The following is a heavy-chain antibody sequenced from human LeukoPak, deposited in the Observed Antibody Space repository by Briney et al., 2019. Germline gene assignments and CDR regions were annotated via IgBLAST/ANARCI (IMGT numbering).Heavy chain of an antibody. CDR3: ARVNYYDERDAFDI. V-gene: IGHV1-8*03. CDR2: MNPNSGNT. J-gene: IGHJ3*02. Sequence: ASVKVSCKASGYTFTSYDINWVRQATGQGLEWMGWMNPNSGNTGYAQKFQGRVTITRNTSISTAYMELSSLRSEDTAVYYCARVNYYDERDAFDIWGQGTMVTVSS. CDR1: GYTFTSYD. D-gene: IGHD3-22*01.